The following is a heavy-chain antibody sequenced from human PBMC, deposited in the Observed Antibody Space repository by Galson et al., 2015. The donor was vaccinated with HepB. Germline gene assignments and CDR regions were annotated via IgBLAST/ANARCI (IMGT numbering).Heavy chain of an antibody. J-gene: IGHJ4*02. D-gene: IGHD2/OR15-2a*01. CDR3: VRGTTAPDY. CDR2: ISRGGDTS. V-gene: IGHV3-23*01. CDR1: GFTFTSYG. Sequence: SLRLSCAACGFTFTSYGMSWVRQAPGKGLECVSAISRGGDTSDYADSVKGRFTVSRDSSTNTLYLQMNGLRADDTAIYYSVRGTTAPDYWGQGTLVTVSS.